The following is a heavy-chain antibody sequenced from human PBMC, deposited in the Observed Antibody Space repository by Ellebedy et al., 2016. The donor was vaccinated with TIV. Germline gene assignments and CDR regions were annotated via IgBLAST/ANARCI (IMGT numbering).Heavy chain of an antibody. J-gene: IGHJ4*02. CDR2: INPSSLKT. CDR3: ARADADRRAYCFDY. D-gene: IGHD2-21*01. V-gene: IGHV1-46*04. CDR1: GYTFIGYY. Sequence: AASVKVSCKTSGYTFIGYYIHWVRQAPGQGLEWMGMINPSSLKTTYAQKLLGRVTMTSETSTSTVYMELSGLKSDDTAVYYCARADADRRAYCFDYWGQGALVTVSS.